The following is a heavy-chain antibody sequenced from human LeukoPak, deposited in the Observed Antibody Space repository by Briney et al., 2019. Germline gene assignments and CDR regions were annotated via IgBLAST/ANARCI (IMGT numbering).Heavy chain of an antibody. CDR1: GFTFSSYS. V-gene: IGHV3-21*01. J-gene: IGHJ4*02. Sequence: GGSLRLSCAASGFTFSSYSMNWVRQAPGKGLEWVSSISSSSSYIYYADSVKGRFTISRDNAKNSLCLQMNSLRAEDTAVYYCARHVVAVGFDYWGQGTLVTVSS. D-gene: IGHD3-22*01. CDR2: ISSSSSYI. CDR3: ARHVVAVGFDY.